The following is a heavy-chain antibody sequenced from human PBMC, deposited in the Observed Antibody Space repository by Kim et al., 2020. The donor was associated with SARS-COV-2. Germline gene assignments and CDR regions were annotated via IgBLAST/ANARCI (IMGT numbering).Heavy chain of an antibody. CDR2: TSHSGNT. CDR3: ATAAGDAFDI. V-gene: IGHV4-30-4*01. D-gene: IGHD6-13*01. CDR1: GGSISSEDYY. Sequence: SETLPLTCTVSGGSISSEDYYWSWIRQPPGKGLEWIGYTSHSGNTYYNPSLKSRISISTDTSKNHFSLTLTSVTTADTAVYYCATAAGDAFDIWGQGTMV. J-gene: IGHJ3*02.